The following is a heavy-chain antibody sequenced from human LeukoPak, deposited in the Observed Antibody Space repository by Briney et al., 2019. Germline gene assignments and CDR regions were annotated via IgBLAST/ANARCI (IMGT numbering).Heavy chain of an antibody. D-gene: IGHD6-13*01. CDR2: IIPIFGTA. V-gene: IGHV1-69*05. CDR3: ARESAPGTDYYYYYMDV. CDR1: GGTFSSYA. Sequence: ASVKVSCKASGGTFSSYAISWVRQAPGQGLEWMGGIIPIFGTANYAQKFQGRVTMTRDMSTSTVYMELSSLRSEDTAVYYCARESAPGTDYYYYYMDVWGKGTTVTVSS. J-gene: IGHJ6*03.